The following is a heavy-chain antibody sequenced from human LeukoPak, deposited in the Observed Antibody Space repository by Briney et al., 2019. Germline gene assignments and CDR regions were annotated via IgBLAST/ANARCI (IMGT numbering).Heavy chain of an antibody. CDR1: GYSFTSYW. V-gene: IGHV5-10-1*01. J-gene: IGHJ4*02. CDR3: ARLEGDDILTGYYLPMYYFDY. CDR2: IDPSDSYT. D-gene: IGHD3-9*01. Sequence: GESLKISCKGSGYSFTSYWISWVRQMPGKGLEWMGRIDPSDSYTNYSPSFQGHVTISADKSISTAYLQWSSLKASDTAMYYCARLEGDDILTGYYLPMYYFDYWDQGTLVTVSS.